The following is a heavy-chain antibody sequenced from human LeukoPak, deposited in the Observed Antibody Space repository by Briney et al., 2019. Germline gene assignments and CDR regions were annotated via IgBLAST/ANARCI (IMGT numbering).Heavy chain of an antibody. CDR2: IKQDGSET. D-gene: IGHD2-8*01. Sequence: PGGSLRLSCAASGSTFSTYWMSWVRQAPGKGLEWAANIKQDGSETFYVDSVRARFTISRDNARNSVYLQMNSLRAEDTAVYYCARLMFLWPPIYFDYWGQGTLVTVSS. CDR3: ARLMFLWPPIYFDY. CDR1: GSTFSTYW. V-gene: IGHV3-7*01. J-gene: IGHJ4*02.